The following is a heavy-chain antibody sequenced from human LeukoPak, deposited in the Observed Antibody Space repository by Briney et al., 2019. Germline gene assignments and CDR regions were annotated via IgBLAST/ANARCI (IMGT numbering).Heavy chain of an antibody. Sequence: SETLSLTCTVSGGSISSYYWSWIRQPPGKGLEWIGYIYYSGSTNYNPSLKSRVTISVDTSKNQFSLKLSSVTAADTAVYYCARTYYDFWRGYYMDVWGKGTTVTVSS. CDR2: IYYSGST. CDR3: ARTYYDFWRGYYMDV. J-gene: IGHJ6*03. D-gene: IGHD3-3*01. CDR1: GGSISSYY. V-gene: IGHV4-59*01.